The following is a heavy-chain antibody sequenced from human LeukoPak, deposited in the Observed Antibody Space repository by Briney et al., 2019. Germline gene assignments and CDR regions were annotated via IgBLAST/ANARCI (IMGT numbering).Heavy chain of an antibody. Sequence: ASVTVSCKASGYTFTNYDINWVRQAPGQGLEWLGWMNPNSGNPGYAQKFQGRVTMTRITSIRTAYMELSGLTSEDTAVYYCARNLPSTGDFDYWGQGTLVSVSS. D-gene: IGHD7-27*01. CDR2: MNPNSGNP. CDR1: GYTFTNYD. J-gene: IGHJ4*02. CDR3: ARNLPSTGDFDY. V-gene: IGHV1-8*01.